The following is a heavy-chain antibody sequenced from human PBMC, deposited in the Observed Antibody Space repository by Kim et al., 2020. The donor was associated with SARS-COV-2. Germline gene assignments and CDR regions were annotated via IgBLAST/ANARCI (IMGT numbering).Heavy chain of an antibody. CDR1: GFTFSDYY. D-gene: IGHD5-18*01. Sequence: GGSLRLSCAASGFTFSDYYMSWIRQAPGKGLEWVSYISSSGSTIYYADSVKGRFTISRDNAKNSLYLQMNSLRAEDTAVYYCARDPRNTAMAYYYYYYGMDVWGQGTTVTVSS. V-gene: IGHV3-11*01. CDR3: ARDPRNTAMAYYYYYYGMDV. J-gene: IGHJ6*02. CDR2: ISSSGSTI.